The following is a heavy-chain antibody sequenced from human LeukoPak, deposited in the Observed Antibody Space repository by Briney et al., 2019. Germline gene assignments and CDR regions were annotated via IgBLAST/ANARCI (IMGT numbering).Heavy chain of an antibody. Sequence: ASVKVSCKASGYTFTSYGISWVRQAPGQGLERMGWISAYNGNTNYAQKLQGRVTMTTDTSTSTAYMELRSLRSDDTAVYYCARDQARYCSSTSCHNWFDPWGQGTLVTVSS. V-gene: IGHV1-18*01. D-gene: IGHD2-2*01. CDR3: ARDQARYCSSTSCHNWFDP. J-gene: IGHJ5*02. CDR2: ISAYNGNT. CDR1: GYTFTSYG.